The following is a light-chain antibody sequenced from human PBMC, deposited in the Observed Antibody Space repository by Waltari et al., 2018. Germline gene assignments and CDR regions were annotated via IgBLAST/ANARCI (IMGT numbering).Light chain of an antibody. V-gene: IGLV2-14*01. J-gene: IGLJ3*02. CDR2: DVS. Sequence: QSALTQPASVSGSPGQPIPISCPGTSSAFGGYNYVSWYQQHPGKAPKLMIYDVSKRPSGVSNRFSGSKSGNTASLTISGLQAEDEADYYCSSYTSSSTWVFGGGTKLTVL. CDR1: SSAFGGYNY. CDR3: SSYTSSSTWV.